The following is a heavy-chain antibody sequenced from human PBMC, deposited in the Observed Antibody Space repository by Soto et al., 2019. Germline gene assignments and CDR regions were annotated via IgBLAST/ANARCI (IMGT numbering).Heavy chain of an antibody. J-gene: IGHJ3*02. CDR1: GGTFSSYT. Sequence: QVQLVQSGAEVKKPGSSVKVSCKASGGTFSSYTISWVRQAPGQGLEWMGRIIPILGIANYAQKFQGRVTITAXXSXIKXYMELSSLRSEDTAGYYCAGGSQRWLHPKTGAFDIWGQGTMVTVSS. V-gene: IGHV1-69*02. CDR2: IIPILGIA. D-gene: IGHD5-12*01. CDR3: AGGSQRWLHPKTGAFDI.